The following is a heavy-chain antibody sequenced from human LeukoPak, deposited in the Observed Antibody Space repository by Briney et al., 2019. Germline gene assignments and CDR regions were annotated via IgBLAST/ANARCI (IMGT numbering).Heavy chain of an antibody. V-gene: IGHV4-4*02. J-gene: IGHJ3*02. CDR1: GGSISSSNW. CDR3: ARDSTVVVADRGSWDI. Sequence: SETLSLTCAVSGGSISSSNWWSWVRQPPGKGLEWIGEMYHSGSTNYNPSLKSRVTISVAKSKNQFSLKLSSVTAADTAVYYCARDSTVVVADRGSWDIWGQGTLVTVSS. D-gene: IGHD2-15*01. CDR2: MYHSGST.